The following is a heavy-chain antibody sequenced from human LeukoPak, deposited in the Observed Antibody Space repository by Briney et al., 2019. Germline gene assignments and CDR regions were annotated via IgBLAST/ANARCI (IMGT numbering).Heavy chain of an antibody. CDR2: INPSGGST. D-gene: IGHD5-12*01. CDR3: ARDLRGYSYYYGMDV. J-gene: IGHJ6*02. CDR1: GYTFTSYY. V-gene: IGHV1-46*01. Sequence: ASVKVSCKAPGYTFTSYYMHWVRRAPGQGLEWMGIINPSGGSTSYAQKFQGRVTMTRDTSTSTVYMELSSLRSEDTAVYYCARDLRGYSYYYGMDVWGQGTTVTVSS.